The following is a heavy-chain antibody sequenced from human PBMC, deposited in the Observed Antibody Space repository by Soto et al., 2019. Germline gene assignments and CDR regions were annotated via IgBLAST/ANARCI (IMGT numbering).Heavy chain of an antibody. CDR1: GFTVSSKY. CDR2: IQSGGPT. D-gene: IGHD6-13*01. Sequence: PGGSLRLSCAASGFTVSSKYMSWVRQAPGKGLEWVSLIQSGGPTYYADSVKGRFTISRDTSENTLHLQMNSLRAEDTAVYYCAKGSYDSSSWTKKFDYWGQGTLVTVSS. V-gene: IGHV3-66*01. CDR3: AKGSYDSSSWTKKFDY. J-gene: IGHJ4*02.